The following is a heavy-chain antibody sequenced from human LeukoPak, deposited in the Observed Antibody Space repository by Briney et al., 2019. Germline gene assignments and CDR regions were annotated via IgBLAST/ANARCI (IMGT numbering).Heavy chain of an antibody. CDR2: ISDNGGGT. D-gene: IGHD4/OR15-4a*01. CDR1: GFIFRNYA. CDR3: AKESGALGAPLYDY. Sequence: GGSLRLSCGASGFIFRNYAMSWVRQAPGEGLGWVSGISDNGGGTYYADSVKGRFTISRDNSKNMLYLQMNSLRAEDTAVYYCAKESGALGAPLYDYWGQGILVTGSS. V-gene: IGHV3-23*01. J-gene: IGHJ4*02.